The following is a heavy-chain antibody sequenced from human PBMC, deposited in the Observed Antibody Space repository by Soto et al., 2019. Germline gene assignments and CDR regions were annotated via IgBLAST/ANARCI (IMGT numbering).Heavy chain of an antibody. CDR3: VRRLVAAKGSYWFDL. CDR1: GYTFTSYG. Sequence: ASVKVSFKASGYTFTSYGIHWVRQAPGQRLEWMGWINAANGNTKYSQKFQGRLTITRDTSVSTAYMELSSLRSEDTAVYYCVRRLVAAKGSYWFDLLGQGTLVTVSS. D-gene: IGHD2-15*01. J-gene: IGHJ5*01. CDR2: INAANGNT. V-gene: IGHV1-3*01.